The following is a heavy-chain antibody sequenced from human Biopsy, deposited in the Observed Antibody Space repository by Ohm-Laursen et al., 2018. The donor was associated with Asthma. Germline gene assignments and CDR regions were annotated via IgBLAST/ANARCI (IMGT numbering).Heavy chain of an antibody. CDR2: LIPVLGTA. J-gene: IGHJ6*02. V-gene: IGHV1-69*01. D-gene: IGHD5-12*01. Sequence: SSVKVSCKASGDSLGSFINYAISWVRQAPRQGPEWMGGLIPVLGTADYAPMFGGRVTITADESTSTAYLELTSLRFEDTAVYYCARGYSGTDRIVYYYSGMEVWGQGTTVTVSS. CDR3: ARGYSGTDRIVYYYSGMEV. CDR1: GDSLGSFINYA.